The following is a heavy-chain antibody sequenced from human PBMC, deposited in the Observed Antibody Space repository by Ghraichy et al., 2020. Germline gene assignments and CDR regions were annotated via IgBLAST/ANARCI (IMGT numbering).Heavy chain of an antibody. CDR2: TRDKANSYTT. Sequence: GGSLRLSCAASGFTFSDHYMDWVRQAPGKGLEWVGRTRDKANSYTTEYAASVKGRFTISRDDSKNSLYLQMNSLKTEDTAFYYCARVHGRNWDDHYFDSWGQGTLVAVSS. D-gene: IGHD1-1*01. J-gene: IGHJ4*02. V-gene: IGHV3-72*01. CDR1: GFTFSDHY. CDR3: ARVHGRNWDDHYFDS.